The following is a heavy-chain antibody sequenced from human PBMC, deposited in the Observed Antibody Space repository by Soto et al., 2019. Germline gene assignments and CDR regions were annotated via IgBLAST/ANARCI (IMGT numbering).Heavy chain of an antibody. J-gene: IGHJ4*02. Sequence: QVQLQESGPGLVKPSQTLSLTCTVSGGSISSGGYYWSWIRQHPGKGLEWIGYIYYSGSTYYNPSLKSRVTIAVDTSKNQFSLKLSSVTAADTAVYYCARGRGTVTTVTTHLDYWGQGTLVTVSS. D-gene: IGHD4-17*01. CDR3: ARGRGTVTTVTTHLDY. V-gene: IGHV4-31*03. CDR2: IYYSGST. CDR1: GGSISSGGYY.